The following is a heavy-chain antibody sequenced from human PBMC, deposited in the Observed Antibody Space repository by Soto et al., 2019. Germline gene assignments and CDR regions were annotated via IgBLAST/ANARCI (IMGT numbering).Heavy chain of an antibody. V-gene: IGHV3-15*01. CDR3: TTPSSDYENDAFDI. Sequence: EVQLVETGGGLVKPGGSLRLSCAASGFTFSNAWMSWVRQAPGKGLEWVGRIKSKTDGGTTDYAAPVKGRFTISRDDSKNTLYLQMNSLKTEDTAVYYCTTPSSDYENDAFDIWGQGTMVTVSS. CDR2: IKSKTDGGTT. D-gene: IGHD4-17*01. J-gene: IGHJ3*02. CDR1: GFTFSNAW.